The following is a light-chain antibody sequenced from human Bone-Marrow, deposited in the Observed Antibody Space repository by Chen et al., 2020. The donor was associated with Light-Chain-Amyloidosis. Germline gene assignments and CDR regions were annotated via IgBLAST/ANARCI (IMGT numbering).Light chain of an antibody. CDR3: ATGEDNLDVPV. CDR2: VDT. V-gene: IGLV1-44*01. CDR1: TSDIGSNP. J-gene: IGLJ2*01. Sequence: QSVLSQPLSASGTPGQKVTISCSGSTSDIGSNPVNWYQQLPGRAPRLLIFVDTKRPSGVPERFSSSRSGTSAALAISGLQSEDEGVYFCATGEDNLDVPVFGGGTKLTVL.